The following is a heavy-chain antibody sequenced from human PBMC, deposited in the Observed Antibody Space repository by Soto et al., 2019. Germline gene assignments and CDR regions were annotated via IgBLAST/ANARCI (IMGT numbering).Heavy chain of an antibody. CDR3: AREGGCSGTSCPDPPFDY. Sequence: EVQLVESGGGLVQPGGSLRLSCAASGFTFSSYWMSWVRQAPGKGLEWVANIKQDGSEKYYVDSVKGRFTISRDNAKNSLYLQMNSVRAEDTAVYYCAREGGCSGTSCPDPPFDYWGQGTLVTVSS. J-gene: IGHJ4*02. D-gene: IGHD2-2*01. CDR2: IKQDGSEK. V-gene: IGHV3-7*01. CDR1: GFTFSSYW.